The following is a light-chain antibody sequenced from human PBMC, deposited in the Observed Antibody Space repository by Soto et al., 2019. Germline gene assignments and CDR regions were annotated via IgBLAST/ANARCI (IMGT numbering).Light chain of an antibody. CDR1: QSIGRF. CDR3: QQCYMGWT. J-gene: IGKJ1*01. V-gene: IGKV1-5*01. Sequence: DIQMTQSPSTLSASVGDRVTITCRASQSIGRFLAWYQHQPGKAPKLLIYDASTLESGVPSRFSGTGCGTEYTFSITSLQPEDFVTYYCQQCYMGWTFGQGTKVYFK. CDR2: DAS.